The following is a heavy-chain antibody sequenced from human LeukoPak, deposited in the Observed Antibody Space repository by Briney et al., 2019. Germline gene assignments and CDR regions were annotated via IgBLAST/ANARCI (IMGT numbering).Heavy chain of an antibody. CDR1: GGTFSRYP. V-gene: IGHV1-69*13. CDR3: ATLYYYGMDV. Sequence: SVKVSCKASGGTFSRYPINWVRQAPGQGLEWMGGIIPIFGTANYAQKFQGRVTITADESTSTAYMELSRLRSEDTAVYYCATLYYYGMDVWGQGTTVTVSS. J-gene: IGHJ6*02. CDR2: IIPIFGTA.